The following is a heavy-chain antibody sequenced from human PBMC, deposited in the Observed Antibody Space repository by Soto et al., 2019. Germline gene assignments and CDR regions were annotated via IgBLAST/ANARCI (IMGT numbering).Heavy chain of an antibody. CDR2: INSDGSST. J-gene: IGHJ4*02. CDR3: ARDDSDDYVWGTYKGFDV. Sequence: GGSLRLSCAASGFTFSSYWMHWVRQAPGKGLVWVSRINSDGSSTSYADSVKGRFTISRDNAKNTLYLQMNSLTPEDTAVYYCARDDSDDYVWGTYKGFDVWGQGTLVTVSS. CDR1: GFTFSSYW. V-gene: IGHV3-74*01. D-gene: IGHD3-16*01.